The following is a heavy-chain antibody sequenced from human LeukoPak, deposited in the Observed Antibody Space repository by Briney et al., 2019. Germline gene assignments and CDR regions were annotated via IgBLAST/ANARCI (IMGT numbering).Heavy chain of an antibody. Sequence: GGSLRLSCAASGFTVSSNYMSWVRQAPGKGLEWVSVIYSGGSTYYADSVKGRFTISRDNSKNTLYLQMNSLRAEDTAAYYCADYGSGSNIFDWWGQGTLVTVSS. CDR2: IYSGGST. J-gene: IGHJ4*02. V-gene: IGHV3-53*01. CDR1: GFTVSSNY. CDR3: ADYGSGSNIFDW. D-gene: IGHD3-10*01.